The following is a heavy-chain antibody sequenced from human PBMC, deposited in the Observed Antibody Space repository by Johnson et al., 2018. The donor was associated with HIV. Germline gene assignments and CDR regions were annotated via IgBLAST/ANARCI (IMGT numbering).Heavy chain of an antibody. Sequence: QVQLVESGGGVVQPGRSLRLSCAASGFTFSSYGMHWVRQAPGKGLEWVAVIWYDGSNKYYADSVKGRFTISRDNSKNTLYLQMNSLRAEDTAVYYCAKSGPRGGNPDDAFDIWGQGTMVTVSS. V-gene: IGHV3-33*06. J-gene: IGHJ3*02. CDR3: AKSGPRGGNPDDAFDI. CDR1: GFTFSSYG. CDR2: IWYDGSNK. D-gene: IGHD4-23*01.